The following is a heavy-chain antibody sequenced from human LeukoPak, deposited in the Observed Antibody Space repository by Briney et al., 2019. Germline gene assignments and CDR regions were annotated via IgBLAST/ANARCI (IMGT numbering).Heavy chain of an antibody. CDR2: IWYDGSNK. Sequence: GGSRRLSCAAPGFTFIGYGRHWVRQAPGKGRGGGPVIWYDGSNKYYADSVKGRFTISRDNSKNTLYLQMNSLRAEDTAVYYCARDNDGDYGGSWFDPWGQGTLVTVSS. V-gene: IGHV3-33*01. CDR3: ARDNDGDYGGSWFDP. D-gene: IGHD4-17*01. CDR1: GFTFIGYG. J-gene: IGHJ5*02.